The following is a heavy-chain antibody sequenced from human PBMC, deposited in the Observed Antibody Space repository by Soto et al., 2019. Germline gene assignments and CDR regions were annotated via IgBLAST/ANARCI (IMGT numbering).Heavy chain of an antibody. CDR2: IYYSGST. J-gene: IGHJ3*02. V-gene: IGHV4-59*01. CDR1: GGSISSYY. CDR3: ASDITGTDAFDI. D-gene: IGHD1-20*01. Sequence: SETLSLTCTVSGGSISSYYWSWIRQPPGKGLEWIGYIYYSGSTNYNPSLKSRVTISVDTSKNQFSLKLSSVTAADTAVYYCASDITGTDAFDIWGQGTMVTVSS.